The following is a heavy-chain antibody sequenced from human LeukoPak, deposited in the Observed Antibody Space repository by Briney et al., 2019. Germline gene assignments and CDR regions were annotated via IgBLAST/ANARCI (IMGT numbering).Heavy chain of an antibody. Sequence: ASVTVSCTVSGYTLTELSMHWVRQAPGKGLEWMGGFDPEDGETIYAQKFQGRVTMTEDTSTDTAYMELSSLRSEDTAVYYCATPASRNYYYYGMDVWGQGTTVTVSS. V-gene: IGHV1-24*01. CDR1: GYTLTELS. J-gene: IGHJ6*02. CDR2: FDPEDGET. CDR3: ATPASRNYYYYGMDV. D-gene: IGHD2-2*01.